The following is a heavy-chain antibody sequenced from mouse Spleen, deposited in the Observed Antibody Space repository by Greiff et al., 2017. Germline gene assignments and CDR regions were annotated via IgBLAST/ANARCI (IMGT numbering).Heavy chain of an antibody. CDR1: GYTFTSYW. CDR2: IDPSDSYT. D-gene: IGHD2-14*01. J-gene: IGHJ4*01. CDR3: ASYYRYGYAMDY. V-gene: IGHV1-69*01. Sequence: VQLQQPGAELVMPGASVKLSCKASGYTFTSYWMHWVKQRPGQGLEWIGEIDPSDSYTNYNQKFKGKATLTVDKSSSTAYMQLSSLTSEDSAVYYCASYYRYGYAMDYWGQGTSVTVSS.